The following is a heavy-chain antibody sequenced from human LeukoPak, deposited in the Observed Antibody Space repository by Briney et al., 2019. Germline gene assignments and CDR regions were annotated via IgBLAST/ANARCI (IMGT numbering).Heavy chain of an antibody. D-gene: IGHD6-13*01. V-gene: IGHV3-48*03. CDR3: ARGGQGAGAPRAFDN. J-gene: IGHJ3*02. CDR2: ISSSGSTI. CDR1: GFTFSSYE. Sequence: GGSLRLSCAASGFTFSSYEMNWVRQAPGKGLEWVSYISSSGSTIYYADSVKGRFTISRDNAKNSLYLQMNSLRAEDTAVYYCARGGQGAGAPRAFDNWGQGTMVTVSS.